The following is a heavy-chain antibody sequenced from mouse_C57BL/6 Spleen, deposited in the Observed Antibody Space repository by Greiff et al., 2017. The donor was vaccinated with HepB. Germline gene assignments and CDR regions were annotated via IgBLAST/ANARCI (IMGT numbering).Heavy chain of an antibody. CDR3: ARSADGYYSAWFAY. V-gene: IGHV1-39*01. CDR2: INPNYGTT. D-gene: IGHD2-3*01. CDR1: GYSFTDYN. J-gene: IGHJ3*01. Sequence: QLQESGPELVKPGASVKISCKASGYSFTDYNMNWVKQSNGKSLEWIGVINPNYGTTSYNQKFKGKATLTVDQSSSTAYMQLNSLTSEDSAVYYCARSADGYYSAWFAYWGQGTLVTVSA.